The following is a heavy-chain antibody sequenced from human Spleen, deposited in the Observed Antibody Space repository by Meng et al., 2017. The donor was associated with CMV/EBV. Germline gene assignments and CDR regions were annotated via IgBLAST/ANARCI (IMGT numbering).Heavy chain of an antibody. CDR3: ARDLHAHSYDSSAHLGVAFDI. CDR2: IYYSGST. CDR1: GGSMNNYY. J-gene: IGHJ3*02. Sequence: SETLSLTCTVSGGSMNNYYWSWIRQSPGKGLEWIGYIYYSGSTNYNPSLKSRVTISVDTSKNQFSLKLSSVTAADTAVYYCARDLHAHSYDSSAHLGVAFDIWGQGTMVTVSS. D-gene: IGHD3-22*01. V-gene: IGHV4-59*01.